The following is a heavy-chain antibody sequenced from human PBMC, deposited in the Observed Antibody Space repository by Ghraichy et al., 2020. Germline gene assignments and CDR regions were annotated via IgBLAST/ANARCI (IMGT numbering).Heavy chain of an antibody. CDR2: ISGSGGST. D-gene: IGHD3-10*01. V-gene: IGHV3-23*01. CDR3: AKDLWFGELLHSSSDY. CDR1: GFTFSSYA. J-gene: IGHJ4*02. Sequence: LSLTCAASGFTFSSYAMSWVRQAPGKGLEWVSVISGSGGSTYYADTVKGRFTISRDNSKNTLYLQMNSLRAEDTAVYYCAKDLWFGELLHSSSDYWGQETLVTVSS.